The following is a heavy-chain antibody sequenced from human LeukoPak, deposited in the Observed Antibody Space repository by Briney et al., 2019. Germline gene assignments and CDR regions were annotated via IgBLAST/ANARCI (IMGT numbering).Heavy chain of an antibody. V-gene: IGHV5-51*01. J-gene: IGHJ3*02. D-gene: IGHD3-10*01. CDR3: ARNRDSGSLDASDI. CDR1: GYSFTTYW. CDR2: IYPGDSDT. Sequence: GESLKISCKGSGYSFTTYWIGWVRQMPGKGLEWMGIIYPGDSDTRYSPSFQGQVTISGAKSISTAYLQWSSLKASDTAMYYCARNRDSGSLDASDIWGQGTMVTVSS.